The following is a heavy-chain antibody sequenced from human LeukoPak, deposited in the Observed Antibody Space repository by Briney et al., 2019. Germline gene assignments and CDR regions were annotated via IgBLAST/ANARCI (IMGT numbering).Heavy chain of an antibody. J-gene: IGHJ4*02. CDR2: ISYDGSNK. CDR1: GFTFSSYG. Sequence: GGSLILSCAASGFTFSSYGMHWVRQAPGKGLEWVAVISYDGSNKYYADSVKGRFTISRDNSKNTLYLQMNSLRAEDTAVYYCAKLFSGSWYDYWGQGTLVTVSS. D-gene: IGHD6-13*01. V-gene: IGHV3-30*18. CDR3: AKLFSGSWYDY.